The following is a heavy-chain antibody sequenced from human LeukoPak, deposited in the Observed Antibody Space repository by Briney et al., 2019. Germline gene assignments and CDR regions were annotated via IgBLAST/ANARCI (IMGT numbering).Heavy chain of an antibody. V-gene: IGHV1-46*01. D-gene: IGHD5-18*01. CDR1: GYTFTTYY. Sequence: ASVKVSCKASGYTFTTYYILWVRQAPGQGLEWMGIINTSGGSTSYGQKFQGRVTMTRDTSTSTLYMELSSLTSEDTAVYYCARGWIQLWLDYWGQGTLVTVSS. CDR2: INTSGGST. J-gene: IGHJ4*02. CDR3: ARGWIQLWLDY.